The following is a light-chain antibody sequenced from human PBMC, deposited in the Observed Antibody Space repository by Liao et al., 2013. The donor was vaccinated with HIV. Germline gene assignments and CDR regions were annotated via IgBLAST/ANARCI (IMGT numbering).Light chain of an antibody. V-gene: IGLV3-1*01. CDR2: QDS. J-gene: IGLJ1*01. CDR3: QAWDNTLYV. CDR1: KLGDKY. Sequence: SYELTQPPSVSVFPGETASITCSGEKLGDKYACWYQQRPGQSPVLIIYQDSKRPSGIPERFSGSNSGNTATLTISGTQAMDEADYYCQAWDNTLYVFGSGTKVTVL.